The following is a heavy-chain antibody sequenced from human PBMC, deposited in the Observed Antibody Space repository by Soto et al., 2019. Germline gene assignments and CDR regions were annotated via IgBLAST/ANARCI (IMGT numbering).Heavy chain of an antibody. CDR1: GGTFNSYD. CDR3: ARLSRPNYYDTSGFFKDNWFDP. V-gene: IGHV1-69*01. CDR2: IIPIVETP. D-gene: IGHD3-22*01. J-gene: IGHJ5*02. Sequence: QVQLVQSGAEVKKPGSSMKVSCKASGGTFNSYDINWVRQAPGQGLEWMGGIIPIVETPQYEQKFQGRVTITADESTNTVYMELSRLRSEDTAMYYCARLSRPNYYDTSGFFKDNWFDPCGQGTLVTVSS.